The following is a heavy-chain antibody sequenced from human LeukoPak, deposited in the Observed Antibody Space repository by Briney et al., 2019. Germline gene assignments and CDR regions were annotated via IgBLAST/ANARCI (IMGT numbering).Heavy chain of an antibody. V-gene: IGHV3-30*18. D-gene: IGHD2-2*03. CDR1: GFTFSNYA. J-gene: IGHJ4*02. CDR2: ISYDGSSK. Sequence: RGSLRLSCAASGFTFSNYAIHWVRQAPGKGLEWVAGISYDGSSKHFADPVKGRFTISRDNSENTVYLQMDSLRLEDTAVYYCAKQHRGYCSSTSCPATFDYWGQGNLVSISS. CDR3: AKQHRGYCSSTSCPATFDY.